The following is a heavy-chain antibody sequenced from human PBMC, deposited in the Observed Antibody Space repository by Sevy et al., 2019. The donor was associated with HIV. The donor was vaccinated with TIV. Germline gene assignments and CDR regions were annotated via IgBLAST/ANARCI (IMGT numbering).Heavy chain of an antibody. J-gene: IGHJ4*02. CDR2: IRGSGDNT. CDR3: AKCRWELLPLDY. Sequence: GGSLRLSCAASGFTFSNYAMSWVRQSPGKGLEWVSSIRGSGDNTYYADAVKGRFTISRDNSKNTLYLQMNTLKVEDMAVYYCAKCRWELLPLDYWGQGTPVTVSS. V-gene: IGHV3-23*01. CDR1: GFTFSNYA. D-gene: IGHD1-26*01.